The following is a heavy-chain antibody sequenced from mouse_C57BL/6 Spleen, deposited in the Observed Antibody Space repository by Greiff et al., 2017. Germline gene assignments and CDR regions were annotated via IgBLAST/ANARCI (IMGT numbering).Heavy chain of an antibody. Sequence: EVMLVESGAELVRPGASVKLSCTASGFNIKDDYMHWVKQRPEQGLEWIGWIAPENGGTEYASKFQGEATIPAATSSNTAYLQLSSLTSEDTAVYYCTTGGTVGARDYWGQGTTLTVSS. D-gene: IGHD1-1*02. V-gene: IGHV14-4*01. CDR2: IAPENGGT. CDR1: GFNIKDDY. J-gene: IGHJ2*01. CDR3: TTGGTVGARDY.